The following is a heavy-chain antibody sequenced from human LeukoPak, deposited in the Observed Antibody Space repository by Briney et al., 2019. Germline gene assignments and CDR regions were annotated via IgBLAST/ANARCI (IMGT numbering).Heavy chain of an antibody. D-gene: IGHD6-13*01. Sequence: SVKVSCKASGGTFSSYAISWVRQAPGQGLEWMGGIIPIFGTANYAQKFQGRVTITADESTSTAYMELSSLRSEDTAVYYRARDIAAAGTELFDYWGQGTLVTVSS. V-gene: IGHV1-69*13. CDR3: ARDIAAAGTELFDY. CDR2: IIPIFGTA. J-gene: IGHJ4*02. CDR1: GGTFSSYA.